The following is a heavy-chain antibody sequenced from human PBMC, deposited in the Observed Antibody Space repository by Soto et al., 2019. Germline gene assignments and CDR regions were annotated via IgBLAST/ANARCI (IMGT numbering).Heavy chain of an antibody. J-gene: IGHJ6*02. V-gene: IGHV3-48*04. Sequence: GESLKISCAASGFTFSSYSMNWVRQAPGKGLEWVSYISSSSSTIYYADSVKGRFTISRDNAKNSLYLQMNSLRAEDTAVYYCARASSSYYYGMDVWGQGTTVTVSS. CDR2: ISSSSSTI. CDR3: ARASSSYYYGMDV. D-gene: IGHD6-13*01. CDR1: GFTFSSYS.